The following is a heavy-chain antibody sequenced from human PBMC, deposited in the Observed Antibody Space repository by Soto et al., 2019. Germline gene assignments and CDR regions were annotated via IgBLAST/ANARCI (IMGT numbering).Heavy chain of an antibody. D-gene: IGHD5-18*01. J-gene: IGHJ4*02. CDR3: ARENVNTAMIGFDY. CDR2: INSDGSST. V-gene: IGHV3-74*01. Sequence: GGSLRPSCASSVFTFISYWMHWVRQAPGKGLVWVSRINSDGSSTSYADSVKGRFTISRDNAKNTLYLQMNSLRAEDTAVYYCARENVNTAMIGFDYWGQGTLVTVSS. CDR1: VFTFISYW.